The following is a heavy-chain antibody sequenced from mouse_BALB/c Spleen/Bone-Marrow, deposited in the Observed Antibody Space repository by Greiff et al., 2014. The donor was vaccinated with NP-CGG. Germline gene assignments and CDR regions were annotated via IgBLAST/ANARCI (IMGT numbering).Heavy chain of an antibody. CDR2: IWGDGST. Sequence: VQLQQSGPGLVAPSQSLSITCTVSGFSLTGYGVNWVRQPPGKGLEWLGMIWGDGSTDYNSALKSRLSTSKDNSKSQVFIKMNSLQTDDTARYYCASSTMITTGFAYWGQGTLVTVSA. V-gene: IGHV2-6-7*01. D-gene: IGHD2-4*01. CDR1: GFSLTGYG. J-gene: IGHJ3*01. CDR3: ASSTMITTGFAY.